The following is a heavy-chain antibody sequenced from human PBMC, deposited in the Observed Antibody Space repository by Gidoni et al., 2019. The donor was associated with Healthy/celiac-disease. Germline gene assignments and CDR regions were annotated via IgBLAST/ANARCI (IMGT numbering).Heavy chain of an antibody. CDR2: INPICGST. Sequence: QVQLVQSGAEVKKPGASVKVSCEASGYTFTSYYMHWVRQATGQGIEWIGIINPICGSTSYAQKFQGRVTMTRDTSTSTVYMELISLRSEDTAVYYFARGDGDYLNWFDPVGQGTIVTVSS. V-gene: IGHV1-46*01. CDR1: GYTFTSYY. D-gene: IGHD4-17*01. J-gene: IGHJ5*02. CDR3: ARGDGDYLNWFDP.